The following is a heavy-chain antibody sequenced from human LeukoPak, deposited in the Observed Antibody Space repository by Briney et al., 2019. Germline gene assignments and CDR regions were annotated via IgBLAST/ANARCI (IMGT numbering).Heavy chain of an antibody. V-gene: IGHV1-69*13. D-gene: IGHD3-3*01. CDR1: GGTFNNYA. CDR3: ARTPNGLRFVEGRGDYYYIDV. Sequence: GASVKVSCKASGGTFNNYAINWVRQAPGQGLEWMGGSTPIFDTANYAQRFQGRVTITADESTSTAYMELSSLRSEDTAVYYCARTPNGLRFVEGRGDYYYIDVWGKGTTVTVSS. CDR2: STPIFDTA. J-gene: IGHJ6*03.